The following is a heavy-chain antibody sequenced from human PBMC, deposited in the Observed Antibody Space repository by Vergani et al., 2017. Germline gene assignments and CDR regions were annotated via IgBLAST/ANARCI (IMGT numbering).Heavy chain of an antibody. D-gene: IGHD2-15*01. CDR2: VFWDDDK. CDR3: TRRPDRSVGNCSDYY. J-gene: IGHJ4*02. Sequence: QITLKQSGPTLVKPTQTLTLTCTFSGFSLTTRGVAVGWIRQPPGKALEWLAIVFWDDDKSYSQSLRNRVTITRDTSSNQVVLPMTNIDPVDTATYYCTRRPDRSVGNCSDYYWGQGPLVTVSS. CDR1: GFSLTTRGVA. V-gene: IGHV2-5*02.